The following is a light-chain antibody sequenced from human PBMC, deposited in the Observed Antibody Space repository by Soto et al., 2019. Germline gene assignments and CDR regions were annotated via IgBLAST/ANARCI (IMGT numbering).Light chain of an antibody. CDR2: GAS. V-gene: IGKV3-20*01. Sequence: VLTQSPGTLSFFPVEIAPLSCRASRSVTNNYLAWHQQKPGQTPRLLIYGASSRATGIPDRFSGGGSGTDFTLTISRLEPEDFAVYYCQQHGSSPITFGQGTRLE. CDR1: RSVTNNY. CDR3: QQHGSSPIT. J-gene: IGKJ5*01.